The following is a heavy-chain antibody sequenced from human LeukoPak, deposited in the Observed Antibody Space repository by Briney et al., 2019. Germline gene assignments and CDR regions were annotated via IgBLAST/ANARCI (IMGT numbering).Heavy chain of an antibody. J-gene: IGHJ4*02. CDR3: ARLRDAVAAADY. CDR2: IYYSGST. V-gene: IGHV4-39*01. Sequence: SETLSLTCTVSGGSISSSSYYWGWIRQPPGKGLEWIGTIYYSGSTYYNPSLKSRVTISVDTSKNQFSLKLSSVTAADTAVYYCARLRDAVAAADYWGQGTLVTVSS. CDR1: GGSISSSSYY. D-gene: IGHD6-19*01.